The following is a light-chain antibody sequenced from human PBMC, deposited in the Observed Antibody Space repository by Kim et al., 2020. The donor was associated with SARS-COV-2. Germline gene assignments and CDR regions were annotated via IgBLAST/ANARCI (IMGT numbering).Light chain of an antibody. CDR1: SGSIARNY. V-gene: IGLV6-57*01. CDR2: EDN. Sequence: VTISCTRSSGSIARNYVQWYQQRPGSSPTTVIYEDNQRPSGVPDRFSGSIDSSSNSASLTISGLKTEDEADYYCQSYVSSNTLLWVFGGGTQLTVL. J-gene: IGLJ3*02. CDR3: QSYVSSNTLLWV.